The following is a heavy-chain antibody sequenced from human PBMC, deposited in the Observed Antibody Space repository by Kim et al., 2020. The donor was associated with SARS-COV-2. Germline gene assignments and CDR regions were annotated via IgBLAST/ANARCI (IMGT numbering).Heavy chain of an antibody. Sequence: GGSLRLSCAASGFTFSSYGMHWVRQAPGKGLEWVAVISYDGSNKYYADSVKGRFTISRDNSKNTLYLQMNSLRAEDTAVYYCARGALGHGEDAIDIWGQGTMVTVSS. V-gene: IGHV3-33*05. J-gene: IGHJ3*02. CDR3: ARGALGHGEDAIDI. CDR1: GFTFSSYG. CDR2: ISYDGSNK. D-gene: IGHD7-27*01.